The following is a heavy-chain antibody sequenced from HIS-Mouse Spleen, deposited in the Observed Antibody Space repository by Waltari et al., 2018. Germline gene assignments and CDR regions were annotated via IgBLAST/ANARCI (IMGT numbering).Heavy chain of an antibody. J-gene: IGHJ4*02. CDR2: IDWDDDK. CDR1: GFSLSPSGMC. Sequence: QVTLRESGPALVKPTQTLTLTCTFSGFSLSPSGMCVSWIRQPTGKALEWLARIDWDDDKYYSTSLKTRLTISKDTSKNQVVLIMTNMDPVDTATYYCARIAEGYSSGWYAFDYWGQGTLVTVSS. D-gene: IGHD6-19*01. CDR3: ARIAEGYSSGWYAFDY. V-gene: IGHV2-70*15.